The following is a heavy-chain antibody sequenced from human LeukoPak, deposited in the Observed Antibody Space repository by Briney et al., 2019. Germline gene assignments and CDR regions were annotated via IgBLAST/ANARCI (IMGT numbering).Heavy chain of an antibody. CDR1: GGSISSYY. V-gene: IGHV4-34*01. Sequence: SEALSLTRTVSGGSISSYYWSWIRQPPGKGLEWIGEINHSGSTNYNPSLKSRVTISVDTSKNQFSLKLSSVTAADTAVYYCARVPRLAAMFDYWGQGTLVTVSS. CDR2: INHSGST. CDR3: ARVPRLAAMFDY. D-gene: IGHD2-2*01. J-gene: IGHJ4*02.